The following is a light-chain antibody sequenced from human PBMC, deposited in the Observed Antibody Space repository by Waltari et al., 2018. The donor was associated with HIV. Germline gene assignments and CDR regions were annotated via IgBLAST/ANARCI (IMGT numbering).Light chain of an antibody. CDR3: QQYYSNFLT. CDR1: QRVVHSSDHKNNKNY. J-gene: IGKJ4*01. CDR2: WAS. Sequence: DIVMTQSPDSLAVSLGERATINCKSSQRVVHSSDHKNNKNYLAWYQQKPGQPPQLLIYWASTRESGVPDRFSGSGSGTDFTLTISSLQAEDVAVYYCQQYYSNFLTFGGGTRVEIK. V-gene: IGKV4-1*01.